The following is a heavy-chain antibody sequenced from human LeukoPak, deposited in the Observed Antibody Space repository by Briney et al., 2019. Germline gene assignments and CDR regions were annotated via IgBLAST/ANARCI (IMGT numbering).Heavy chain of an antibody. CDR2: ISSSSSYI. V-gene: IGHV3-21*01. CDR3: ARGLRVKNWFDP. J-gene: IGHJ5*02. D-gene: IGHD2-21*02. CDR1: GFTFSSYS. Sequence: GGSLRLSCAASGFTFSSYSMNWVRQAPGKRLEWVSSISSSSSYIYYADSVKGRFTISSDNAKNSLYLQMNSLRAEDTAVYYCARGLRVKNWFDPWGQGTLVTVSS.